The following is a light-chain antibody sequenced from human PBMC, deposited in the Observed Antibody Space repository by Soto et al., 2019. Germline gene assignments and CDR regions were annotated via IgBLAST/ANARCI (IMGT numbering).Light chain of an antibody. Sequence: DIQMTQSPSSLSASEGDRVSITCRASQGISNFLAWYQQKPGKVPKLLIYDASTLQSGVPSRFSGSGSGTDFTLTISSLQPEDVATYYGQKYNSAPWTFGPGTKVEIK. CDR1: QGISNF. V-gene: IGKV1-27*01. CDR2: DAS. CDR3: QKYNSAPWT. J-gene: IGKJ1*01.